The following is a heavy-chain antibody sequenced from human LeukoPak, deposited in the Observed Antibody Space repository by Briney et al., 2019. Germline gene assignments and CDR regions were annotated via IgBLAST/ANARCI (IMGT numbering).Heavy chain of an antibody. CDR1: GYTFTGYY. V-gene: IGHV1-2*06. CDR3: ARAGDSGSYYVSSY. Sequence: ASVKVSCKASGYTFTGYYMHWLRQAPGQGLEWMGRINPNSGGTNYAQKFQGRVTMTRDTSISTAYMELSRLRSDDTAVYYCARAGDSGSYYVSSYWGQGTLVTVSS. D-gene: IGHD1-26*01. CDR2: INPNSGGT. J-gene: IGHJ4*02.